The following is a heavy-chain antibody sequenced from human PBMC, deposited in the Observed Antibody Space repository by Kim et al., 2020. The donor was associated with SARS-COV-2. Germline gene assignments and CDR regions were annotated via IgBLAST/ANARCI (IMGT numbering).Heavy chain of an antibody. CDR1: GFTFSSYG. Sequence: GGSLRLSCAASGFTFSSYGMHWVRQAPGKGLEWVAVISYDGSNKYYADSVKGRFTISRDNSKNTLYLQMNSLRAEETAVYYCAKEQGYCSGSGCYSLDYWGQECLVTVSS. CDR3: AKEQGYCSGSGCYSLDY. J-gene: IGHJ4*02. CDR2: ISYDGSNK. D-gene: IGHD2-15*01. V-gene: IGHV3-30*18.